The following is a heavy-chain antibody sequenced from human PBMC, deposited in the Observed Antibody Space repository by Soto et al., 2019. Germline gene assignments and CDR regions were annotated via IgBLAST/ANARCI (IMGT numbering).Heavy chain of an antibody. CDR1: GGTFSSYA. CDR2: IIPIFGTA. Sequence: GASVKVSCKASGGTFSSYAISWVRQAPGQGLEWMGGIIPIFGTANYAQKFQGRVTITADESTSTAYMELSSLRSEDTAVYYCARSAGSSSSLAVAGCCFDYWGQGTRVTVSS. J-gene: IGHJ4*02. CDR3: ARSAGSSSSLAVAGCCFDY. V-gene: IGHV1-69*13. D-gene: IGHD6-19*01.